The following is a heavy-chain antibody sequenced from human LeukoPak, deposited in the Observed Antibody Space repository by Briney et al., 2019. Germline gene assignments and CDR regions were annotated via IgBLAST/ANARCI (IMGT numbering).Heavy chain of an antibody. CDR3: ARYPGIAAAGY. V-gene: IGHV3-21*01. J-gene: IGHJ4*02. D-gene: IGHD6-13*01. CDR1: GFTFSSYS. CDR2: ISSSSSCI. Sequence: GGSLRLSCAASGFTFSSYSMNWVRQDPGKGLEWVSSISSSSSCIYYSDSVKGRFTISRDNAKNSLYLQMNSLRAEDTAVYYCARYPGIAAAGYWGQGTLVTVSS.